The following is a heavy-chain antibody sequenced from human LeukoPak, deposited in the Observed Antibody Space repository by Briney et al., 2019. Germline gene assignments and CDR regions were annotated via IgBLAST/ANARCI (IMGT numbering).Heavy chain of an antibody. CDR3: ARGRDGYNLVDAFDI. V-gene: IGHV3-23*01. CDR2: ISGSGSST. Sequence: GGTLRLSCAASGFTFSSYGMSWVRQAPGKGLEWVSAISGSGSSTYYAASVKGRFTISRDNARNSLYLQMNSLRAEDTAVYYCARGRDGYNLVDAFDIWGQGIMVTVSS. CDR1: GFTFSSYG. J-gene: IGHJ3*02. D-gene: IGHD5-24*01.